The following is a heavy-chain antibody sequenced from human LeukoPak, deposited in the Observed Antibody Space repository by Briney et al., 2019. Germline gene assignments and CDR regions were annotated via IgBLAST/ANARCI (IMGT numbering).Heavy chain of an antibody. CDR2: VNPYSGNT. V-gene: IGHV1-8*03. CDR3: VRGDRNYDILTGYSKSWFDP. Sequence: ASVKVSCKASGYTFTNYDINWVRQATGQGLEWVGWVNPYSGNTGYAQKFRGRVTITRNTAISTAHMELSSLTSEDTAVYYCVRGDRNYDILTGYSKSWFDPWGQGTLVTVSS. CDR1: GYTFTNYD. D-gene: IGHD3-9*01. J-gene: IGHJ5*02.